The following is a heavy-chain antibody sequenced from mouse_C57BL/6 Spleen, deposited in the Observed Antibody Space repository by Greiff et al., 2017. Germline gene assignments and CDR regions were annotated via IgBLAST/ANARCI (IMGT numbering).Heavy chain of an antibody. V-gene: IGHV1-72*01. D-gene: IGHD1-1*01. Sequence: LQLQQPGAELVKPGASVKLSCKASGYTFTSYWMHWVKQRPGRGLEWIGRIDPNSGGTKYNEKFKSKATLTVDKPSSTAYMQLSSLTSEDSAVYYCANYYGSSYVDWYFDVWGTGTTVTVSS. CDR2: IDPNSGGT. J-gene: IGHJ1*03. CDR3: ANYYGSSYVDWYFDV. CDR1: GYTFTSYW.